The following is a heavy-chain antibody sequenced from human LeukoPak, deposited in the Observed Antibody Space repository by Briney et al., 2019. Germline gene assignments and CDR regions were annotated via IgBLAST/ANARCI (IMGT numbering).Heavy chain of an antibody. V-gene: IGHV3-74*01. CDR2: INSDGSST. CDR3: ARDITMTPFDI. Sequence: GGSLRLSCAASGFTFSSYWMHWVRQAPGKGLVWVSRINSDGSSTSYADSVKGRFTISRDNSKNTLYLQMNSLRAEDTAVYYCARDITMTPFDIWGQGTMVTVSS. CDR1: GFTFSSYW. J-gene: IGHJ3*02. D-gene: IGHD3-22*01.